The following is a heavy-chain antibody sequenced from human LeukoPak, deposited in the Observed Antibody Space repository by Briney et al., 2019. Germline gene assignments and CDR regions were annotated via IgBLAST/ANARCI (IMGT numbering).Heavy chain of an antibody. Sequence: PGGSLRLSCAASGFTFSSYAMHWVRQAPGKGLEWVAVISYDGSNKYYADSVKGRFTISRDNSKNTLYLQMNSLRAEDTAVYYCARTIQLWFLFDYWGQGTLVTVSS. D-gene: IGHD5-18*01. V-gene: IGHV3-30-3*01. CDR2: ISYDGSNK. CDR3: ARTIQLWFLFDY. CDR1: GFTFSSYA. J-gene: IGHJ4*02.